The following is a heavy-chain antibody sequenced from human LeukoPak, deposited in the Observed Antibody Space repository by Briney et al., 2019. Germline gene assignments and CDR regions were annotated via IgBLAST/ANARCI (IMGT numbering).Heavy chain of an antibody. J-gene: IGHJ6*03. CDR3: ARVCRGGDFYYYYYMDV. V-gene: IGHV4-61*02. CDR2: IYTSGGT. Sequence: SQTLSLTCTVSGGSISSGSYSWSWIRQPAGKELGWIGRIYTSGGTSYNPSLKSRVTISVDTSKNQFSLKLTSVTAADTAVYYCARVCRGGDFYYYYYMDVWGKGTTVTVSS. D-gene: IGHD3-16*01. CDR1: GGSISSGSYS.